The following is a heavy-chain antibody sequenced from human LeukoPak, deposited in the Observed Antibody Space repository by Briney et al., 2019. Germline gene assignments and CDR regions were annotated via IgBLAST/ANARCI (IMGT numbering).Heavy chain of an antibody. CDR1: GGTFSSYA. D-gene: IGHD6-13*01. Sequence: GASVKVSCKASGGTFSSYAISWVRQAPGQGLEWMGGIIPIFGTANYAQKFQGRVTITADESTSTAYMELSSLRSEDTAVYYCAREDSSSSWFDPWGQGTLVTVPS. CDR3: AREDSSSSWFDP. J-gene: IGHJ5*02. V-gene: IGHV1-69*13. CDR2: IIPIFGTA.